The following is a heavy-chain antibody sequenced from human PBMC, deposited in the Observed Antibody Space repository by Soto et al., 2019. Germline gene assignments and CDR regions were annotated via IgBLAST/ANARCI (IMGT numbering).Heavy chain of an antibody. D-gene: IGHD4-17*01. CDR3: ANDDYGDYDAFIKAGYYYYMDV. V-gene: IGHV3-30*18. J-gene: IGHJ6*03. CDR2: ISYDGSNK. Sequence: GGSLRLSCAASGFTFSSYGMHWVRQAPGKGLEWVAVISYDGSNKYYADSVKGRFTISRDNSKNTLYLEMNSLRAEDTAVYYCANDDYGDYDAFIKAGYYYYMDVWGKGTTVTVSS. CDR1: GFTFSSYG.